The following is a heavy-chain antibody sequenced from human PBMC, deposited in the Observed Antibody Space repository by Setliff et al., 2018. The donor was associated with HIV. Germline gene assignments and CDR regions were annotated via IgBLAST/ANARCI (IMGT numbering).Heavy chain of an antibody. V-gene: IGHV7-4-1*02. Sequence: GASVKVSCKTSGYMFSLYGIERLRQAPGQNLEWMGWINTETGTPTYAPGFTGRSVLSLDTSVSAAYLEISSLVAEDSALSYCSRGASGENYPDYWGQGTMVTGSS. CDR2: INTETGTP. D-gene: IGHD1-7*01. J-gene: IGHJ4*02. CDR1: GYMFSLYG. CDR3: SRGASGENYPDY.